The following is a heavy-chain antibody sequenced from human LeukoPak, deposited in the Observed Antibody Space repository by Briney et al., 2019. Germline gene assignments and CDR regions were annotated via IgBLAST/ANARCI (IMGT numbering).Heavy chain of an antibody. CDR1: GFTFSDHY. CDR3: ARGYGDY. CDR2: ISGSGDYT. Sequence: GGSLRHSCAASGFTFSDHYMSWIRQAPGKGLEWISYISGSGDYTEYADSVKGRFTISRDNSKKSLFLQMNSLREDDMGVYYCARGYGDYWGQGTLVSVSS. J-gene: IGHJ4*02. D-gene: IGHD2-15*01. V-gene: IGHV3-11*06.